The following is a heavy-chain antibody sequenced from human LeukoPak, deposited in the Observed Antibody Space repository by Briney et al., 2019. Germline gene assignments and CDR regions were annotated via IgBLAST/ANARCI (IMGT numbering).Heavy chain of an antibody. Sequence: SVKVSXXASGYTFTSYGISWVRQAPGQGLEWMGWVSAYNGNTNYAQKLQGRVTMTTDTSTSTAYMELRSLRSDDTAVYYCARVLGSARMVYALYFDYWGQGTLVTVSS. J-gene: IGHJ4*02. CDR2: VSAYNGNT. CDR1: GYTFTSYG. V-gene: IGHV1-18*01. D-gene: IGHD2-8*01. CDR3: ARVLGSARMVYALYFDY.